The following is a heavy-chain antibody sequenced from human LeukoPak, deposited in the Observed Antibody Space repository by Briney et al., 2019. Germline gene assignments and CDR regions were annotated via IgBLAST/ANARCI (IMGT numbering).Heavy chain of an antibody. D-gene: IGHD3-10*01. V-gene: IGHV1-18*01. CDR3: ARVYSSAFDH. CDR1: GYTFTSYD. Sequence: ASVKISCKASGYTFTSYDIVWVRQAPGQGLEWMGWISAFNGNTNNAQKVQGRVTMTTDTSTSTAYMELRSLTSDDTAMYYCARVYSSAFDHWGQGTLVTVTS. CDR2: ISAFNGNT. J-gene: IGHJ4*02.